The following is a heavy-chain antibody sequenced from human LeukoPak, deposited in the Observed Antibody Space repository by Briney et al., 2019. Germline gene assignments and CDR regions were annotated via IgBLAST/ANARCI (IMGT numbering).Heavy chain of an antibody. D-gene: IGHD6-19*01. CDR2: FDPEDGET. CDR1: GYTLTDLS. Sequence: ASVKVSCKASGYTLTDLSMHWVRQAPGQGLEWMGGFDPEDGETIYAQKFQGRVTMTEDTSTNTAYMELSSRRAYDTAVYYCATAAPDAESSGYPPWFDPWGQGTLVTVSS. J-gene: IGHJ5*01. CDR3: ATAAPDAESSGYPPWFDP. V-gene: IGHV1-24*01.